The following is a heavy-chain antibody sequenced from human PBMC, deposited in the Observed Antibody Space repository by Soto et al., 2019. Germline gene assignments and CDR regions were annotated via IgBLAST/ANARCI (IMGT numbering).Heavy chain of an antibody. CDR1: GYIFTTYW. CDR2: INPIDSDT. J-gene: IGHJ4*02. V-gene: IGHV5-51*01. Sequence: PGESLKISCKASGYIFTTYWIAWVLQIPWQGLEWIGIINPIDSDTRYSPSFQGQVTISADKSISTAYLQWSSLKASDTAMYYCARGDRWRYNWNDGFHYWGQGTLVTVSS. D-gene: IGHD1-1*01. CDR3: ARGDRWRYNWNDGFHY.